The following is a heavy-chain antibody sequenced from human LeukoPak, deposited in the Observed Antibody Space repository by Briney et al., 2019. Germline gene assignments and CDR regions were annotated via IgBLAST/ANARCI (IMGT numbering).Heavy chain of an antibody. CDR2: ISASGTVK. Sequence: AGSLRLYCVGSRFTFSSYAMSWVRQAPGKGLEWLSYISASGTVKYYGDSVRGRFTISRDNAQNSVHLHLSSLRVEDSAIYYCARETRGGTYRYNFLDYWGLGTLVTVSS. CDR1: RFTFSSYA. J-gene: IGHJ4*02. D-gene: IGHD3-16*02. CDR3: ARETRGGTYRYNFLDY. V-gene: IGHV3-48*03.